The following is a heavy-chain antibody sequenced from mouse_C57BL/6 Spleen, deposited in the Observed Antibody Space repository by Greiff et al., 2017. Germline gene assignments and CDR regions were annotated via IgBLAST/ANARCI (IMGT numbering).Heavy chain of an antibody. Sequence: EVHLVESGGGLVKPGGSLKLSCAASGFTFSDYGMHWVRQAPEKGLEWVAYISSGSSTIYYADTVKGRFTISRDNAKNTLFLQMTSLRSEDTAMYYCARGGLDYYGSSWYFDVWGTGTTVTVSS. V-gene: IGHV5-17*01. CDR1: GFTFSDYG. J-gene: IGHJ1*03. CDR3: ARGGLDYYGSSWYFDV. CDR2: ISSGSSTI. D-gene: IGHD1-1*01.